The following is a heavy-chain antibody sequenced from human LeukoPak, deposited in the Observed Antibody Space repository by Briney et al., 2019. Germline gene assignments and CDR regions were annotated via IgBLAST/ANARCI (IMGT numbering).Heavy chain of an antibody. CDR1: GGTFSSYA. J-gene: IGHJ4*02. V-gene: IGHV1-69*05. CDR3: ARDPGYSSSSGLSDY. Sequence: SVKVSCKASGGTFSSYAISWVRQAPGQGLEWMGGIIPIFGTANYAQKFQGRVTITTDESTSTAYMELSSLRSEDTAVYYCARDPGYSSSSGLSDYWGQGTLVTVSS. D-gene: IGHD6-6*01. CDR2: IIPIFGTA.